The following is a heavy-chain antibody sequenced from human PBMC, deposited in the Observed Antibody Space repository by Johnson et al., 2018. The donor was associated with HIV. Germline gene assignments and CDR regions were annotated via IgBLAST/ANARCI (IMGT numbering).Heavy chain of an antibody. CDR3: ARSVDYGDSLCAFDI. D-gene: IGHD4-17*01. J-gene: IGHJ3*02. V-gene: IGHV3-66*01. CDR2: IYSGGST. Sequence: VHLVESGGGLVQPGGSLRLSCAASGFTVSSNYMSLVRQAPGKGLEWVSVIYSGGSTSYADSVKGRFTISRDNSKNTLYLQMNSLRAEDTAVYYCARSVDYGDSLCAFDIWGQGTMVTVSS. CDR1: GFTVSSNY.